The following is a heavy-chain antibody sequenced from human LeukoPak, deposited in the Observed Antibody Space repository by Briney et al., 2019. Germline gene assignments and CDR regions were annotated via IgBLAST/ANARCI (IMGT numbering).Heavy chain of an antibody. CDR3: AKDKDYFDY. CDR1: GFTFSHYG. Sequence: GGSLRLSCAASGFTFSHYGMHWVRQAPGKGLEWVAVIWYDGSNKYYADSVKGRFTISRDNSKNTLYLQMNSLRAEDTAVYYCAKDKDYFDYWGQGTLVTVSS. V-gene: IGHV3-30*02. CDR2: IWYDGSNK. J-gene: IGHJ4*02.